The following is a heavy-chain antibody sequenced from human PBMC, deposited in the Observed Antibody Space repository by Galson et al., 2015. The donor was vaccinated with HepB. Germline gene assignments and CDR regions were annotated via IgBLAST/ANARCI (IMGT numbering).Heavy chain of an antibody. V-gene: IGHV3-23*01. J-gene: IGHJ6*02. D-gene: IGHD1-26*01. Sequence: SLRLSCAASRFIFSSYAMSWVRLAPGKGLEWVSAVSSRGESTYYADSVRGRFAISRDNSRSTLYLHMTSLRAEDTAIYYCAGSGAYSGTYYAGMDVWGQGTTVTVSS. CDR1: RFIFSSYA. CDR3: AGSGAYSGTYYAGMDV. CDR2: VSSRGEST.